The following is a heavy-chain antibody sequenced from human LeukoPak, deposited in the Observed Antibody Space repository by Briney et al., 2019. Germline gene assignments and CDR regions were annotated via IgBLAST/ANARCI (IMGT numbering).Heavy chain of an antibody. D-gene: IGHD5-12*01. Sequence: PGGSLRLSCAASGLTFSSYGMHWGRHAPGKGLEWVALISRDGTNKNYADSVKGRFNISRDNCKDTLYLEMNSLRVEETGVYTCATKLDRLATSDYWGEGSLVTVSS. V-gene: IGHV3-30*03. CDR2: ISRDGTNK. CDR1: GLTFSSYG. J-gene: IGHJ4*02. CDR3: ATKLDRLATSDY.